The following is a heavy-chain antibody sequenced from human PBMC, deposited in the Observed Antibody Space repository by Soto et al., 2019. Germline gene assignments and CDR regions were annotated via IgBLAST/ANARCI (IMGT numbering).Heavy chain of an antibody. D-gene: IGHD3-22*01. Sequence: ASVKVSCKASGGTFSSYAISWVRQAPGQGLEWMGGIIPIFGTANYAQKFQGRVTITADESTSTAYMELSSLRSEDTAVYYCAREVQAYYDSRGSGAWSAPWGQGTLVPVSS. CDR2: IIPIFGTA. V-gene: IGHV1-69*13. CDR1: GGTFSSYA. CDR3: AREVQAYYDSRGSGAWSAP. J-gene: IGHJ5*02.